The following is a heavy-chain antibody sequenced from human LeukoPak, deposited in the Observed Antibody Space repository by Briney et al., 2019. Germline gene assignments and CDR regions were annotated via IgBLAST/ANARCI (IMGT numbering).Heavy chain of an antibody. Sequence: KTGGSLRLSCTASGFTFGDYLMSWFRQAPGKGLEWIGFISGGTKEYVAFVKGRFTISRDDSTSIAYLQMNSLTTEDTAVYYCSRGSGWLSVYWGQGTLVTVSS. V-gene: IGHV3-49*05. D-gene: IGHD6-19*01. CDR1: GFTFGDYL. J-gene: IGHJ4*02. CDR3: SRGSGWLSVY. CDR2: ISGGTK.